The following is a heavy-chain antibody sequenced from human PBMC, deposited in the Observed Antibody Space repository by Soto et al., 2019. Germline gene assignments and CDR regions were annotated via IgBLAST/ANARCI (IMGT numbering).Heavy chain of an antibody. J-gene: IGHJ4*02. V-gene: IGHV1-24*01. D-gene: IGHD3-22*01. Sequence: QVQLVQSGAEVKKPGASVKDSCKVSGYTLTELSMHWVRQPPGKGLEWMGGFDPENGETIYAQKFQDRITMLENTSTDRAYLGLSSMRSDNTAVYYCAAWYYDSSGYYYYFDCWGQGTLVTVSS. CDR3: AAWYYDSSGYYYYFDC. CDR1: GYTLTELS. CDR2: FDPENGET.